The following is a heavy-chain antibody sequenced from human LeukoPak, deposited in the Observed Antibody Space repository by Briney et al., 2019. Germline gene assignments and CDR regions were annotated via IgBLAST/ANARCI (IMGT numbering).Heavy chain of an antibody. D-gene: IGHD2-2*01. Sequence: ASVKVSCKASGYTFTSYGISWVRQAPGQGLEWMGWISAYNGNTNYAQKLQGRVTMTTDTSTSTAYMELRSLRSGDTAVYYCARAYGGGYCSSTSCYGGIDYWGQGTLVTVSS. V-gene: IGHV1-18*01. CDR1: GYTFTSYG. CDR3: ARAYGGGYCSSTSCYGGIDY. CDR2: ISAYNGNT. J-gene: IGHJ4*02.